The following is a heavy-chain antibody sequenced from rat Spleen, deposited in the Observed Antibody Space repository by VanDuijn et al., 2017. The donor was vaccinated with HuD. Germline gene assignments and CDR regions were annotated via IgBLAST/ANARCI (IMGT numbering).Heavy chain of an antibody. CDR2: ISSDGGRN. CDR3: ARHAGDYGSFFEY. J-gene: IGHJ2*01. CDR1: GFTFSNYD. Sequence: EVQLVESGGGLVQPGRSLKLSCAASGFTFSNYDMAWVRQAPTKGLEWVASISSDGGRNFYRDSVKCRFTISRDNAKSSLYLQMDSLRSEDTATYYCARHAGDYGSFFEYWGQGVMVTVSS. V-gene: IGHV5-25*01. D-gene: IGHD1-3*01.